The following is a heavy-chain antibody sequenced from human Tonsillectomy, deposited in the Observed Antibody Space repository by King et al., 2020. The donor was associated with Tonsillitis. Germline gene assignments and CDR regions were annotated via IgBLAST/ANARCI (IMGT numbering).Heavy chain of an antibody. CDR3: ARDQSPGDSSGYLNY. CDR2: ISYDGSDK. D-gene: IGHD3-22*01. V-gene: IGHV3-30-3*01. J-gene: IGHJ4*02. Sequence: VQLVESGGGVVQPGRSLRLSCAASGFTFSSYAMHWVRQAPGKGLEWVAVISYDGSDKYYADSVKGRFTIYRENSKNRLYLQMNSLRAEDTAVYYCARDQSPGDSSGYLNYWGQGTLVTVSS. CDR1: GFTFSSYA.